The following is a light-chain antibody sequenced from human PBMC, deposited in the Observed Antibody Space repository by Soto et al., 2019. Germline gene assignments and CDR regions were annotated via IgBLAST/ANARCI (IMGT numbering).Light chain of an antibody. CDR1: SSDVGGYNY. CDR2: EVN. J-gene: IGLJ1*01. CDR3: PSYAPGYYV. V-gene: IGLV2-8*01. Sequence: QSVLTQPPSASGSPGQSVTISCTGTSSDVGGYNYVSWYQQHPGKVPKLMVYEVNKRPSGVPDRFSGSKSGNTASLTVSGLQADDEAVYYCPSYAPGYYVFGTGTKVTVL.